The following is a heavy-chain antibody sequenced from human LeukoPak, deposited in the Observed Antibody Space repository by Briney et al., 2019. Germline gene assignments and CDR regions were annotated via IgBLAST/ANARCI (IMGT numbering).Heavy chain of an antibody. CDR1: GFTFSSYA. CDR3: AKDDRGYSYGYGAFDI. Sequence: GGSLRLSCAVSGFTFSSYAMSWVRQAPGKGLEWVAVISYDGSNKYYADSVKGRFTISRDNSKNTLYLQMNSLRAEDTAVYYCAKDDRGYSYGYGAFDIWGQGTMVTVSS. CDR2: ISYDGSNK. J-gene: IGHJ3*02. V-gene: IGHV3-30*18. D-gene: IGHD5-18*01.